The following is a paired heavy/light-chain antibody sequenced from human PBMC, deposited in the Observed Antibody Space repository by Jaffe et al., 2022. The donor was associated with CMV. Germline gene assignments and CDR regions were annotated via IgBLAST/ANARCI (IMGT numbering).Heavy chain of an antibody. CDR3: ARTIFYCSSTSCHKMGDDP. D-gene: IGHD2-2*02. V-gene: IGHV2-70*01. Sequence: QVTLRESGPALVKPTQTLTLTCTFSGFSLSTSGMCVSWIRQPPGKALEWLALIDWDDDKYYSTSLKTRLTISKDTSKNQVVLTMTNMDPVDTATYYCARTIFYCSSTSCHKMGDDPWGQGTLVTVSS. CDR2: IDWDDDK. CDR1: GFSLSTSGMC. J-gene: IGHJ5*02.
Light chain of an antibody. V-gene: IGKV3-11*01. Sequence: EIVLTQSPATLSLSPGERATLSCRASQSVSSYLAWYQQKPGQAPRLLIYDASNRATGIPARFSGSGSGTDFTLTISSLEPEDFAVYYCQQRSNWPFTFGGGTKVEIK. CDR1: QSVSSY. CDR2: DAS. CDR3: QQRSNWPFT. J-gene: IGKJ4*01.